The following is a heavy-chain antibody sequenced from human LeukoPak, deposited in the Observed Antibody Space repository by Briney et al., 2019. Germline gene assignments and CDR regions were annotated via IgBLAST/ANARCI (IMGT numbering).Heavy chain of an antibody. D-gene: IGHD3-22*01. CDR3: ARPNITYYYDSSGYDGFDV. Sequence: GEALKIACKGSGYDFTNYWIAWVRPMPGKGREWMGIIYPNDSDTSYGPSFQGPFSISADTSINTPYLKWSSLKASDTAMYFCARPNITYYYDSSGYDGFDVWGQGTMVTVSS. J-gene: IGHJ3*01. CDR1: GYDFTNYW. V-gene: IGHV5-51*01. CDR2: IYPNDSDT.